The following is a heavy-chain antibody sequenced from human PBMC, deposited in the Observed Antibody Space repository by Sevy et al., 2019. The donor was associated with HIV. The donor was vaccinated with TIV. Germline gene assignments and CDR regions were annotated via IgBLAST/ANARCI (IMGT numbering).Heavy chain of an antibody. CDR3: ARDRYTYGSYYFDY. CDR1: GFTFSSFE. V-gene: IGHV3-48*03. J-gene: IGHJ4*02. Sequence: GGSLRLSCAASGFTFSSFEMTWVRQAPGKGLEWVSYISSSGSTIYYTNSVKGRFTISRDNAKNSLYLQMNSLRAEDTAVYYCARDRYTYGSYYFDYWGQGTLVTVSS. D-gene: IGHD5-18*01. CDR2: ISSSGSTI.